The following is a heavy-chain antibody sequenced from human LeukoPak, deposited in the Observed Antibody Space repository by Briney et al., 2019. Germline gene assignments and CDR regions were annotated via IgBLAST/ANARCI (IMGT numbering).Heavy chain of an antibody. D-gene: IGHD3-10*01. CDR2: INYSGST. Sequence: SETLSLTCSVSGDSISSSPEYWGWIRQPPGKGLEYIGSINYSGSTYYDPSLKGRVTISVDTSKNQFSLKLSSVTAADTAVYYCARGSRSGLIDYWGQGTLVTVSS. V-gene: IGHV4-39*07. J-gene: IGHJ4*02. CDR1: GDSISSSPEY. CDR3: ARGSRSGLIDY.